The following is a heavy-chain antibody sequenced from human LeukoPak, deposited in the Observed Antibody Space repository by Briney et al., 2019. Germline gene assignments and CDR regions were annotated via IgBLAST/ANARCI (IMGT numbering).Heavy chain of an antibody. V-gene: IGHV4-39*01. D-gene: IGHD6-19*01. CDR2: INYAGTT. J-gene: IGHJ5*02. CDR3: ARRKAGVSWFDP. Sequence: SETLSLTCTVSGDSVSSTSYFWGWLRQPPGKGLEFIALINYAGTTFYSPSLRTRVIISVDTSKNQFSLKLNSVTAADTAVYYCARRKAGVSWFDPWGQGTLVTVSS. CDR1: GDSVSSTSYF.